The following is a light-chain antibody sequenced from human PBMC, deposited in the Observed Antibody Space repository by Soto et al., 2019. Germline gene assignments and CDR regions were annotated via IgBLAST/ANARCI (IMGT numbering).Light chain of an antibody. J-gene: IGLJ2*01. CDR1: GSDVGGYNY. CDR3: SSYTSSSTLV. Sequence: QSALTQPASVSGSPGQSITISCTGTGSDVGGYNYVSWYQHHPGKAPKLMIYEVSNRPSGVSNRFSGSKSGNTASLTISGLQAEDEADYYCSSYTSSSTLVFGGGTKLTVL. V-gene: IGLV2-14*01. CDR2: EVS.